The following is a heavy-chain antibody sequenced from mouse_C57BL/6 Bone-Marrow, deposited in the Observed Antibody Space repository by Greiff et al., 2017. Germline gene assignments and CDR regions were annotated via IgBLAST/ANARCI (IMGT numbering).Heavy chain of an antibody. CDR3: AGHEVNYYGSSYGGYFDV. Sequence: QVQLQQSGAELVKPGASVKLSCKASGYTFTEYTIHWVKQRSGQGLEWIGWFYPGSGSIKYNEKFQDKATLTADKSSSTVYMELSRLTSEDSAVYVGAGHEVNYYGSSYGGYFDVWGTGTTVTVSS. V-gene: IGHV1-62-2*01. J-gene: IGHJ1*03. CDR1: GYTFTEYT. D-gene: IGHD1-1*01. CDR2: FYPGSGSI.